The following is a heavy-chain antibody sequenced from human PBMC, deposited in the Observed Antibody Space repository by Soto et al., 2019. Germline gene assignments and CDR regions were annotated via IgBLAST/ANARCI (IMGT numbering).Heavy chain of an antibody. CDR1: GFMFNNYA. V-gene: IGHV3-23*01. Sequence: RRLSCAASGFMFNNYAMSWVRQAPGKGLEWVSTVSVSGGTTYYADSLKGRFTISRDNSKKTVYLQMNRLRADDTAIYYCAKGLYYYDSSGYRLFDYWGQGTLVTVSS. J-gene: IGHJ4*02. CDR3: AKGLYYYDSSGYRLFDY. CDR2: VSVSGGTT. D-gene: IGHD3-22*01.